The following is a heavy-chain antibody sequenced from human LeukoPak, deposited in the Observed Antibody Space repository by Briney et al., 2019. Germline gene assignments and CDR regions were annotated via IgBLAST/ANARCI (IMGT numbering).Heavy chain of an antibody. V-gene: IGHV3-48*01. J-gene: IGHJ2*01. CDR3: ARDNGGYSYGDWYFDL. CDR2: ISSSSSSI. CDR1: GFTFSRYS. Sequence: GGSLRLSCAASGFTFSRYSMNWARQAPGKGPEWVSYISSSSSSIYYADSVKGRFTISRDNAKNSLYLQMNSLRAEDTAVYYCARDNGGYSYGDWYFDLWGRGTLVTVSS. D-gene: IGHD5-18*01.